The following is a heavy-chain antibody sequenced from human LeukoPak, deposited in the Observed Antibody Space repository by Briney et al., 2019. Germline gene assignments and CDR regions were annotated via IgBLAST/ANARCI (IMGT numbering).Heavy chain of an antibody. D-gene: IGHD1-26*01. V-gene: IGHV3-30*18. CDR3: AKDRGDVGATRPGYFQH. CDR1: GFTFSSYG. Sequence: PGGSLRLSCAASGFTFSSYGMHWVRQAPGKGLEWVAVISYDGSNKYYADSVKGRLTISRDNSKNTLYLQMNSLRAEDTAVYYCAKDRGDVGATRPGYFQHWGQGTLVTVSS. J-gene: IGHJ1*01. CDR2: ISYDGSNK.